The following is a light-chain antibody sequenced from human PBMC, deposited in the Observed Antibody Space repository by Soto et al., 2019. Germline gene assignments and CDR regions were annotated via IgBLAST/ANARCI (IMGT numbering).Light chain of an antibody. Sequence: QSVLTQPASVSGSPGQSITISCTGTSSDVGGYNYVSWYQHHPGKAPKLMVYDVSNRPSGVSSRFSGSKSGSTASLTISGLQPEDEAEYYCSSYTRSSTLAFGTGTKVTVL. CDR3: SSYTRSSTLA. CDR2: DVS. V-gene: IGLV2-14*03. J-gene: IGLJ1*01. CDR1: SSDVGGYNY.